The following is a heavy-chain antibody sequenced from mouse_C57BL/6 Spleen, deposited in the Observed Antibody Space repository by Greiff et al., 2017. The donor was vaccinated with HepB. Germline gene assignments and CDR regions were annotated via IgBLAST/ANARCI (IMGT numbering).Heavy chain of an antibody. Sequence: VHLVESGPGLVAPSQSLSITCTVSGFSLTSYAISWVRQPPGKGLEWLGVIWTGGGTNYNSALKSRLSISKDNSKSQVFLKMNSLQTDDTARYYCARNYLGPSYYAMDYWGQGTSVTVSS. V-gene: IGHV2-9-1*01. CDR3: ARNYLGPSYYAMDY. CDR1: GFSLTSYA. J-gene: IGHJ4*01. D-gene: IGHD4-1*01. CDR2: IWTGGGT.